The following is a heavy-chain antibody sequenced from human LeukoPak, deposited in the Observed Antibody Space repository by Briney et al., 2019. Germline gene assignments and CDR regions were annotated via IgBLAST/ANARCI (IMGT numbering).Heavy chain of an antibody. CDR2: IYYSGST. D-gene: IGHD7-27*01. CDR1: GGSISSHY. V-gene: IGHV4-59*11. CDR3: ARDQLGTFDY. J-gene: IGHJ4*02. Sequence: SETLSLTCTVSGGSISSHYWSWIRQPPGKGLEWIGYIYYSGSTNYNPSLESRVTISVDTSKNQFSLKLSSVTAADTAVYYCARDQLGTFDYWGQGTLVTVSS.